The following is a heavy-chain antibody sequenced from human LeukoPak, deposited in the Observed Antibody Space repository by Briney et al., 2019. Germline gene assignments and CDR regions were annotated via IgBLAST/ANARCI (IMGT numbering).Heavy chain of an antibody. CDR3: ARVYYGSGSYSSFMDV. J-gene: IGHJ6*03. V-gene: IGHV4-30-4*07. Sequence: SETLSLTCAVSGGSISSGGYSWSWIRQPPGKGLEWIGYIYSSASTDYNPSLKSRVAISVDTSKNQFSLKLSSVTAADTAVYYCARVYYGSGSYSSFMDVWGKGTTVTVSS. D-gene: IGHD3-10*01. CDR1: GGSISSGGYS. CDR2: IYSSAST.